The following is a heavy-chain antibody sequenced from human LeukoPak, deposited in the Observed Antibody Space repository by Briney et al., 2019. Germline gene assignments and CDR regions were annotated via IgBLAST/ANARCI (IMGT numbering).Heavy chain of an antibody. CDR2: ISDSGGST. CDR1: GFTFSSYA. V-gene: IGHV3-23*01. J-gene: IGHJ4*02. Sequence: GGSLRLSCAASGFTFSSYAMSWVRQAPGKGLEWVSSISDSGGSTYYADSVKGRFTISRDNSKNTLYLQMNNLKAEDTAMYYCVTFMMGTIGGDNWGQGTLVTVSA. D-gene: IGHD3-16*01. CDR3: VTFMMGTIGGDN.